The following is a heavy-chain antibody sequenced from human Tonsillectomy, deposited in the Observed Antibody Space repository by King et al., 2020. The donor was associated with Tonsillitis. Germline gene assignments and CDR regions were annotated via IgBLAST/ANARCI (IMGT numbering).Heavy chain of an antibody. CDR1: GFPFSAHW. J-gene: IGHJ4*02. V-gene: IGHV3-7*02. CDR3: GRANWGRIDY. CDR2: IKHDGSDK. D-gene: IGHD7-27*01. Sequence: VQLVESGGGLVPPGGSLRLSCAASGFPFSAHWMAWARQVPEKGLEWVANIKHDGSDKYYVDSMEGRFSISKDDAKNSVYLQMNSLRVEDTAVYYCGRANWGRIDYWGQGALVIVSS.